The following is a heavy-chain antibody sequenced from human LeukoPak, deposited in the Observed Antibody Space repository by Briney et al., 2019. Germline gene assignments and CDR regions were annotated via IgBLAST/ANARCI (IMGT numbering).Heavy chain of an antibody. J-gene: IGHJ4*02. CDR2: IRYDGSNK. CDR1: GFTFSSYG. CDR3: ASLRFLEWHKPLYYFYY. V-gene: IGHV3-30*02. D-gene: IGHD3-3*01. Sequence: GGSLRFSCAASGFTFSSYGMHWVRQAPGKGLEWVAFIRYDGSNKYYADSVKGRFTISRDNSKNTLYLQMNSLRAEDTAVYYCASLRFLEWHKPLYYFYYWGQGTLVTVSS.